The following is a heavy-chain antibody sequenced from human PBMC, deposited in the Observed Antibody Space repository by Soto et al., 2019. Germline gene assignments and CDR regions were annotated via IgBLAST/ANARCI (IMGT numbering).Heavy chain of an antibody. Sequence: PSETLSLTCAVSGGSISSSNRWSWVRQPPGKWLEWIGEIYHSGSTNYNPSLKSRVTISVDKSKNQFSLKLSSVTAADTAVYYCARVPVVGATKIGGHNWFDPWGQGTLVTVST. D-gene: IGHD1-26*01. CDR1: GGSISSSNR. J-gene: IGHJ5*02. V-gene: IGHV4-4*02. CDR3: ARVPVVGATKIGGHNWFDP. CDR2: IYHSGST.